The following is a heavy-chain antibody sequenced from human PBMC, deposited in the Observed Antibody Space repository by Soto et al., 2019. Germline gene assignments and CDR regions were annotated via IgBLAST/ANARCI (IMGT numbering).Heavy chain of an antibody. J-gene: IGHJ1*01. Sequence: PSETLSLTCTVSGGSISSYYWSWIRQPPGKGLEWIGYIYYSGSTNYNPSLKSRVTISVDTSKNQFSLKLSSVTAADTAVYYCARHPTYYDILTAPALYTWGQGTVVTVSS. CDR3: ARHPTYYDILTAPALYT. CDR1: GGSISSYY. CDR2: IYYSGST. V-gene: IGHV4-59*08. D-gene: IGHD3-9*01.